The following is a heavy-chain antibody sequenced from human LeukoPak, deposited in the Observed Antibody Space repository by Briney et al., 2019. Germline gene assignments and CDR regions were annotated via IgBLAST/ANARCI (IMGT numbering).Heavy chain of an antibody. CDR3: ARDLDYYDSSGYYSLNY. J-gene: IGHJ4*02. V-gene: IGHV1-2*02. CDR2: INPNSGGT. D-gene: IGHD3-22*01. CDR1: GYTFTGYY. Sequence: ASVKVSCKVSGYTFTGYYMHWVRQAPGQGLEWMGWINPNSGGTNYAQKFQGRVTMTRDTSISTAYMELSRLRSDDTAVYYCARDLDYYDSSGYYSLNYWGQGTLVTVSS.